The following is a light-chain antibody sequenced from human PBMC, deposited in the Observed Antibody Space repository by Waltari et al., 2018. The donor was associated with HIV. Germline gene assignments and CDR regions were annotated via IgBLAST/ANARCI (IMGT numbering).Light chain of an antibody. V-gene: IGLV1-44*01. CDR2: SNY. CDR1: SSNIGSNT. J-gene: IGLJ3*02. Sequence: QSVLTQPPSASGTPGQRVTISCSGSSSNIGSNTVNWYQQLPGTAPKLLIYSNYHRPSGVPDRFSGYKSGTSASLAISGLQSEDEADYYCATWDDSLNGRVFGGGTKLTVL. CDR3: ATWDDSLNGRV.